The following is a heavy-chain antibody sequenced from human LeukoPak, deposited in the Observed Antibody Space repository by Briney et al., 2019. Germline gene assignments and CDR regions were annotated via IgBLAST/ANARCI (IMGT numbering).Heavy chain of an antibody. CDR1: GFTLSSYG. Sequence: GGSLRLSCAASGFTLSSYGMHWVRQAPGKGLEWISFIRHSSSDIYYADSVKGRFTISRDNAKNSLYLQMNSLRAEDTAVYYCAREWFGELIWGQGTLVTVSS. J-gene: IGHJ4*02. D-gene: IGHD3-10*01. CDR2: IRHSSSDI. V-gene: IGHV3-48*01. CDR3: AREWFGELI.